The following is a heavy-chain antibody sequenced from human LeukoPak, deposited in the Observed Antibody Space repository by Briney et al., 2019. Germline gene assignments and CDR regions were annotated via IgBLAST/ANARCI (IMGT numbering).Heavy chain of an antibody. D-gene: IGHD5-18*01. V-gene: IGHV3-74*01. CDR3: ARGRIQLWKFYYYYGMDV. Sequence: GGSLRLSCAASGFTFSSYWMHWVRQAPGKGLVWASRINSDGSSTSYADSVKGRFTISRDNAKNTLYLQMNSLRAEDTAVYYCARGRIQLWKFYYYYGMDVWGQGTTVTVSS. CDR1: GFTFSSYW. CDR2: INSDGSST. J-gene: IGHJ6*02.